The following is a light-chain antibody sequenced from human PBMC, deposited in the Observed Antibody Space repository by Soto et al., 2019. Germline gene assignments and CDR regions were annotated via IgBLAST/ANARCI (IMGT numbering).Light chain of an antibody. Sequence: EIVLTQSPGTLSLSPGERATLSCRASQSVTSNFVAWYQQRPGQAPRLLIYGTSNRATGVPDRFSGSGSGTDFTLTISRLEPEDFAVYYCQQYGSSPRTLGQGTKVDIK. CDR1: QSVTSNF. J-gene: IGKJ1*01. V-gene: IGKV3-20*01. CDR2: GTS. CDR3: QQYGSSPRT.